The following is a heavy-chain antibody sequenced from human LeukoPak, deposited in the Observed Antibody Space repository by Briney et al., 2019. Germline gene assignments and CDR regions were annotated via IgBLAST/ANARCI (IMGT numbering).Heavy chain of an antibody. CDR2: IIPIFGTA. J-gene: IGHJ4*02. V-gene: IGHV1-69*06. D-gene: IGHD3-9*01. CDR3: ATEGGRGDILTGYAFDY. Sequence: ASVKVSCKASGGTFSSYAISWVRQAPGQGLEWMGGIIPIFGTANYAQKFQGRVTITADKSTSTAYMELSSLRSEDTAVYYCATEGGRGDILTGYAFDYWGQGTLVTVSS. CDR1: GGTFSSYA.